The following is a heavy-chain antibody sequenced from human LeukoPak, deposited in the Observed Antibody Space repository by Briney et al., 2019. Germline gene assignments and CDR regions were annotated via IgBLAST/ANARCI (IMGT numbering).Heavy chain of an antibody. J-gene: IGHJ4*02. CDR1: GFSFSSYA. D-gene: IGHD3-10*01. CDR2: ISGSGGGT. Sequence: GRSLRLSRAPSGFSFSSYAMSWVRHAAGKGREWVSSISGSGGGTYYADSVKGRFTLSRDNSMNTLYLQMNSLRAEDTAVYYCAKDVESGRSADYWGQGTLVTVSS. CDR3: AKDVESGRSADY. V-gene: IGHV3-23*01.